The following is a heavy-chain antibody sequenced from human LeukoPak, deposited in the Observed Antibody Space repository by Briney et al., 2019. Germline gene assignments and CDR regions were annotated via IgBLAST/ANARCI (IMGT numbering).Heavy chain of an antibody. Sequence: GSLRLSCAASGFTFSSYAMSWVRQAPGKGLEWIGSIYYSGSTYYNPSLKSRVTISVDTSKNQFSLKLSSVTAADTAVYYCARDPLGYGSGIDYWGQGTLVTVSS. CDR3: ARDPLGYGSGIDY. D-gene: IGHD3-10*01. CDR2: IYYSGST. CDR1: GFTFSSYA. J-gene: IGHJ4*02. V-gene: IGHV4-39*07.